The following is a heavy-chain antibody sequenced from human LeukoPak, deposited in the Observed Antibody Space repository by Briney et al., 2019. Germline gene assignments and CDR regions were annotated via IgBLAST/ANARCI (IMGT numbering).Heavy chain of an antibody. Sequence: GGSLRLSCAASGFTFSSYAMHWVRQAPGKGLEWVAVISYDGSNKYYADSVKGRFTISRDNSKNTLYLQMNSLRAEDTAVYYCARDARTWFASYYFDYWGQGTLVTVSS. CDR1: GFTFSSYA. CDR3: ARDARTWFASYYFDY. J-gene: IGHJ4*02. V-gene: IGHV3-30-3*01. D-gene: IGHD3-10*01. CDR2: ISYDGSNK.